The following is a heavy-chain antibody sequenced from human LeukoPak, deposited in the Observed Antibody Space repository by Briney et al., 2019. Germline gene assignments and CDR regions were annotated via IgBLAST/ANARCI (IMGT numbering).Heavy chain of an antibody. CDR1: GYTFPSYF. Sequence: ASVKVSCKASGYTFPSYFMHWVRQAPGQGLEWMGGIIPIFGTANYAQKFQGRVTITADESTSTAYMELSSLRSEDTAVYYCAREPIYTAMVDDGFDYWSQGTLVTVSS. CDR3: AREPIYTAMVDDGFDY. J-gene: IGHJ4*02. CDR2: IIPIFGTA. D-gene: IGHD5-18*01. V-gene: IGHV1-69*13.